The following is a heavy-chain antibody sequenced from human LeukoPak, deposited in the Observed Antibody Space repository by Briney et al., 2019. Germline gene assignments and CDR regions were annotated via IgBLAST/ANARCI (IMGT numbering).Heavy chain of an antibody. CDR2: INPSGGST. D-gene: IGHD5/OR15-5a*01. CDR1: GYTFTSYY. CDR3: ARESTKYSPPGYFDL. J-gene: IGHJ2*01. Sequence: ASVKVSCKASGYTFTSYYMHWVRQAPGQGLEWMGIINPSGGSTSYAQKFQGRVTMTRDTSTSTVYMELSSLRSDDTAVYYCARESTKYSPPGYFDLWGRGTLVTVSS. V-gene: IGHV1-46*01.